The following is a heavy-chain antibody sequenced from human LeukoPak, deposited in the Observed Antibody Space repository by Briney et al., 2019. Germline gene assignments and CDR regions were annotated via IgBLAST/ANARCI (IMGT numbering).Heavy chain of an antibody. CDR2: IYYSGST. J-gene: IGHJ4*02. D-gene: IGHD2-21*01. V-gene: IGHV4-39*01. CDR1: GGSISSSSYY. Sequence: SETLSLTCTVSGGSISSSSYYWGWIRQPPGKGLEWIGSIYYSGSTYYNPSLKGRVTISVDTSKNQFSLKLSSVTAADTAVYYCARLGGGASDYWGQGTLVTVSS. CDR3: ARLGGGASDY.